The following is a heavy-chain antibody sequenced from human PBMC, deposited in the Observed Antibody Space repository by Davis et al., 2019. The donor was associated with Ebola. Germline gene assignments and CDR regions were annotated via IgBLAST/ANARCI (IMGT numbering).Heavy chain of an antibody. V-gene: IGHV1-69*04. J-gene: IGHJ6*04. Sequence: SVKVSCKASGGTFSSYTISWVRQAPGQGLEWMGRIIPILGIANYAQKFQGRVTITADKSTSTAYMELSSLRSEDTAVYYCAREGDIVVVVAATLERYYGMDVWGTGTSVTVSS. CDR2: IIPILGIA. CDR1: GGTFSSYT. D-gene: IGHD2-15*01. CDR3: AREGDIVVVVAATLERYYGMDV.